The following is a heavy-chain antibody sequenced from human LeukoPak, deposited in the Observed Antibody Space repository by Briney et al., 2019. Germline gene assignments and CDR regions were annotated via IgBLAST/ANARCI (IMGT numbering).Heavy chain of an antibody. CDR2: ISAGGGST. Sequence: GGSLRLSCAASGFTFSSYAMSWVRQAPGEGLEWVSAISAGGGSTYYADTVKGRFTIARDNSKNTLYLHMDSLRAADTALYYCARTAMGDDVRFQNDYWGQGNLVTVSS. V-gene: IGHV3-23*01. J-gene: IGHJ4*02. CDR1: GFTFSSYA. D-gene: IGHD2-21*02. CDR3: ARTAMGDDVRFQNDY.